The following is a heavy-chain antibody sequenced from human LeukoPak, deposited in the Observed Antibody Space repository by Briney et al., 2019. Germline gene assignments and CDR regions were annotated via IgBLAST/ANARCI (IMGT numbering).Heavy chain of an antibody. CDR1: GFTFSGSA. CDR2: IRSKANSYAT. J-gene: IGHJ6*03. V-gene: IGHV3-73*01. D-gene: IGHD5-18*01. CDR3: TRLEDTAMVYYYYYYMDV. Sequence: GGSLRLSCAASGFTFSGSAMYWVRQASGKGLEWVGRIRSKANSYATAYAASVKGRFTISRDDSKNTAYLQMNSLKTEDTAVYYCTRLEDTAMVYYYYYYMDVWGKGTTVTVSS.